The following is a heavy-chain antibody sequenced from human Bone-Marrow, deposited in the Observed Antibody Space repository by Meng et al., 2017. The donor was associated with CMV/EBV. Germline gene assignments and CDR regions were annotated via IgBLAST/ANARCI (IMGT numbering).Heavy chain of an antibody. D-gene: IGHD4-11*01. J-gene: IGHJ4*02. Sequence: ASVKVSCKASGGTFSSYEIRWVRQAPGQGLEWMGGINPNSGDTNYAQKFVGRLTLSRDTSISTAYMELSRLTFDDTAVYYCARDYWRPGVATTVTPSDYWGQGTLVTVSS. CDR1: GGTFSSYE. V-gene: IGHV1-2*02. CDR2: INPNSGDT. CDR3: ARDYWRPGVATTVTPSDY.